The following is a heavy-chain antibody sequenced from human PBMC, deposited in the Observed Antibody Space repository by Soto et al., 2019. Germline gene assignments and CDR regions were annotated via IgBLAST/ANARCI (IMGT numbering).Heavy chain of an antibody. Sequence: SETLSLTCSVSGDSINSDNYYWGWIRQPPGKGLEWIGSIYYRGNTYYNPSLKTRVTISLDKSKSQFSLKLNSVTAADSAVYFCARLEGLATISYYFDYWGQGTLVTVSP. CDR1: GDSINSDNYY. D-gene: IGHD3-9*01. CDR2: IYYRGNT. CDR3: ARLEGLATISYYFDY. V-gene: IGHV4-39*01. J-gene: IGHJ4*02.